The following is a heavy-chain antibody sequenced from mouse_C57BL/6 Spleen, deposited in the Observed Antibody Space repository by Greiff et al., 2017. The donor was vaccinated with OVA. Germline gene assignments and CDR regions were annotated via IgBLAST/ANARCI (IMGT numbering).Heavy chain of an antibody. Sequence: EVMLVESGEGLVKPGGSLKLSCAASGFTFSSYAMSWVRQTPEKRLEWVAYISSGGDYIYYADTVKGRFTISRDNARNTLYLQMSSLKSEDTAMYYCTRENGSSDWYFDVWGTGTTVTVSS. J-gene: IGHJ1*03. D-gene: IGHD1-1*01. CDR1: GFTFSSYA. CDR3: TRENGSSDWYFDV. CDR2: ISSGGDYI. V-gene: IGHV5-9-1*02.